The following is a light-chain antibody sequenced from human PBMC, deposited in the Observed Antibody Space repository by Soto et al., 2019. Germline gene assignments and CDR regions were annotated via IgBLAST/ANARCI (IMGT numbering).Light chain of an antibody. Sequence: DIVMTQSPDSLAVSLGERATINCKSSRSLLYNSNNKNYIAWYQQRPGQTPSLLIYGASTRATGIPDRFSGSGSGTHFTLTISRLEPGDFAVYYCRHFGGTTFTFGQGTRLEIK. CDR3: RHFGGTTFT. CDR2: GAS. CDR1: RSLLYNSNNKNY. V-gene: IGKV4-1*01. J-gene: IGKJ5*01.